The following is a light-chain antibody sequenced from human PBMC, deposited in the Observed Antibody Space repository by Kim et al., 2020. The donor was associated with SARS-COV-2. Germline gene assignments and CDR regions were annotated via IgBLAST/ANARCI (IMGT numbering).Light chain of an antibody. CDR2: GAS. V-gene: IGKV3-20*01. CDR1: QSVSSSN. J-gene: IGKJ4*01. Sequence: SLSPGERATLSCRASQSVSSSNLAWYQQKPGQGPRLLIHGASRRATGIPDRFSGSGSGTDFTLTISRLEPEDFAVYYCQQYGGSLTFGGGTKLEI. CDR3: QQYGGSLT.